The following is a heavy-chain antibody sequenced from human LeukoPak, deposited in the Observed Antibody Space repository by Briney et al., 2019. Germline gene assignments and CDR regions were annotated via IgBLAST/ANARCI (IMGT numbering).Heavy chain of an antibody. Sequence: SETLSLTCTVSGGSISSGDYYWSWIRQPPGKGLEWIGYIYYSGSTYYNPSLKSRVTISVDTSKNQFSLKLSSVTAADTAVYYCASTGYYYDSSGYYSAGPLFDYWGQGTLVTVSS. CDR2: IYYSGST. D-gene: IGHD3-22*01. CDR1: GGSISSGDYY. J-gene: IGHJ4*02. V-gene: IGHV4-30-4*02. CDR3: ASTGYYYDSSGYYSAGPLFDY.